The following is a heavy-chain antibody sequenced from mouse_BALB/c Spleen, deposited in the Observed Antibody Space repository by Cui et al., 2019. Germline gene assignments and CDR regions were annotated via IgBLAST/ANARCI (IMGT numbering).Heavy chain of an antibody. CDR2: IDPNSGGT. J-gene: IGHJ2*01. Sequence: VPLPQPGDELVKPWASVKLSCKASGYTFTSYWMHWVKQRPGRGLEWIGRIDPNSGGTKYNEKFKSKATLTVDKPSSTAYMQLSSLTSEDSAVYYCARYDYYGSSYFDYWGQGTTLTVSS. D-gene: IGHD1-1*01. V-gene: IGHV1-72*01. CDR3: ARYDYYGSSYFDY. CDR1: GYTFTSYW.